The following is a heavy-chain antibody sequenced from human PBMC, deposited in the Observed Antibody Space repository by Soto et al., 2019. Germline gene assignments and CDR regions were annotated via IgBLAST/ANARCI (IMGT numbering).Heavy chain of an antibody. Sequence: PGGSLRLSCAASGFNFSSYAMSWVRQAPGKGLEWVSAISGSGGSTYYADSVKGRFTISRDNSKNTLYLQMNSLRAEDTAVYYCAKSALVVAGPPDAFDIWGQGTMVTVSS. CDR3: AKSALVVAGPPDAFDI. V-gene: IGHV3-23*01. CDR2: ISGSGGST. D-gene: IGHD6-19*01. J-gene: IGHJ3*02. CDR1: GFNFSSYA.